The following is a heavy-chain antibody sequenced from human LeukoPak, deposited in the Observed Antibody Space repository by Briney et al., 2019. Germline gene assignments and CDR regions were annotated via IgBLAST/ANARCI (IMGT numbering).Heavy chain of an antibody. D-gene: IGHD6-19*01. CDR2: ISAYNGNT. CDR1: GYTFTSYD. CDR3: ARDLRTIAVAGYNWFDP. V-gene: IGHV1-18*01. J-gene: IGHJ5*02. Sequence: GASVKVSCKSSGYTFTSYDINWVRQAPGQGLEWMGWISAYNGNTNYAQKLQGRVTMTTDTSTSTAYMELRSLRSDDTAVYYCARDLRTIAVAGYNWFDPWGQGTLVTVSS.